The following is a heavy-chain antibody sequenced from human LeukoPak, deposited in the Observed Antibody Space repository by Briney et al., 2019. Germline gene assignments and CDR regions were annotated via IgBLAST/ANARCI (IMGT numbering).Heavy chain of an antibody. D-gene: IGHD6-13*01. Sequence: PGGSLRPSCAASGFTFSSFAMSWVRQAPGKGLEWVSVISGSGGSTYYADSVKGRFIISRDKSKNTLYLQMNSLRAEDTAVYYCAKIPSSWYYFDXXGQGTLXTVSS. J-gene: IGHJ4*02. V-gene: IGHV3-23*01. CDR3: AKIPSSWYYFDX. CDR1: GFTFSSFA. CDR2: ISGSGGST.